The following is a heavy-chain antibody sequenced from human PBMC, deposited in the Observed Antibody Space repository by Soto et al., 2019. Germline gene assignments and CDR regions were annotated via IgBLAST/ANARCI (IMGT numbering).Heavy chain of an antibody. V-gene: IGHV4-30-4*01. CDR1: GGSISSGDYY. J-gene: IGHJ6*02. D-gene: IGHD2-15*01. CDR2: IYYSGST. Sequence: QVQLQESGPGLVKPSQTLSLTCTVSGGSISSGDYYWSWIRQPPGKGLEWIGYIYYSGSTYYNPSLKSRVTISVDTSKNLFSLKLSSVTAADTAVYYCARDEAGYCSGGSCYSSDYYYGMDVWGQGTTVTVSS. CDR3: ARDEAGYCSGGSCYSSDYYYGMDV.